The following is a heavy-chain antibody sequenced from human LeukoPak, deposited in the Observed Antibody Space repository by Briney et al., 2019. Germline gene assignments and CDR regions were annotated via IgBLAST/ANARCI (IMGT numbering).Heavy chain of an antibody. CDR3: ARVSTFHDSSTGYYEPFAY. V-gene: IGHV1-18*01. CDR2: ISAYNGNT. J-gene: IGHJ4*02. Sequence: ASVKVSCKASGYTFTSYGISWVRQAPGQGLEWMGWISAYNGNTNYAQKLQGRVTMTTDTSTSTAYMELRSLRSDDTAVYFCARVSTFHDSSTGYYEPFAYWGQGTLVTVSS. CDR1: GYTFTSYG. D-gene: IGHD3/OR15-3a*01.